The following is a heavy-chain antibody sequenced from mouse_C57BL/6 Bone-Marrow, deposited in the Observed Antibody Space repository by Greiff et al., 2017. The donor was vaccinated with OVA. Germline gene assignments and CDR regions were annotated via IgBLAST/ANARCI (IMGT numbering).Heavy chain of an antibody. Sequence: VQLQQPGAELVKPGASVKLSCKASGYTFTSYWMQWVKQRPGQGLEWIGEIDPSDSSTNYNQKFKGKATLTVDTSSSTAYMQLSSLTSEDSAVYYCALYGYGYAMDDWGQGTSVTVSS. CDR3: ALYGYGYAMDD. CDR2: IDPSDSST. CDR1: GYTFTSYW. V-gene: IGHV1-50*01. J-gene: IGHJ4*01. D-gene: IGHD2-2*01.